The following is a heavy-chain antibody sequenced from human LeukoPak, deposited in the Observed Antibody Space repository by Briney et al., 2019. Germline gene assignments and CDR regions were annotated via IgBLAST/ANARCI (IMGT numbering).Heavy chain of an antibody. J-gene: IGHJ4*02. CDR2: TYYSGST. CDR1: GGSLSSSSYY. CDR3: ARRMAVRPKYYFDS. D-gene: IGHD6-6*01. Sequence: KPSETLSLTRTVSGGSLSSSSYYWGWIPPPPGRGVEWVGNTYYSGSTFYNPSLESRVTISVDTSKNQFSLKLTSVTAADTAVYYCARRMAVRPKYYFDSWGQGILVTVSS. V-gene: IGHV4-39*01.